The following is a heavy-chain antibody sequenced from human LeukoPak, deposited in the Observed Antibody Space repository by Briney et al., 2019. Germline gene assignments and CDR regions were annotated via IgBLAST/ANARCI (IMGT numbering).Heavy chain of an antibody. Sequence: ASVKVSCKASGYTFTSYDINWVRHATGQGLEWMGWMNPNSGNTGYAQKFQGRVTMTRNTYISTAYMELSSLRSEDTAVYYCARDGPRTYYDFWSGYYTGVYYYYGMDVWGQGTTVTVSS. J-gene: IGHJ6*02. CDR3: ARDGPRTYYDFWSGYYTGVYYYYGMDV. CDR2: MNPNSGNT. V-gene: IGHV1-8*01. D-gene: IGHD3-3*01. CDR1: GYTFTSYD.